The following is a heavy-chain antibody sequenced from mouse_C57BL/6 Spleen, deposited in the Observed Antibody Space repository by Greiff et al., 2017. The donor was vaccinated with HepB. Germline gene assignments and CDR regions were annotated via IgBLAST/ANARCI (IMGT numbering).Heavy chain of an antibody. J-gene: IGHJ1*03. V-gene: IGHV1-75*01. Sequence: QVQLQQSGPELVKPGASVKISCKASGYTFTDYYMNWVKQRPGQGLEWIGWIFPGSGSTYYNEKFKGKATLTVDKSSSTAYMLLSSLTSEDSAVYFCARRYYGSSPYWYFDVWGTGTTVTVSS. CDR1: GYTFTDYY. CDR3: ARRYYGSSPYWYFDV. CDR2: IFPGSGST. D-gene: IGHD1-1*01.